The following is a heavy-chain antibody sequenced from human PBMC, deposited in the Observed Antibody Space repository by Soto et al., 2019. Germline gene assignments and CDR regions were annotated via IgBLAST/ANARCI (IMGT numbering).Heavy chain of an antibody. D-gene: IGHD5-12*01. V-gene: IGHV5-51*01. CDR3: ARDGHSGYGWVYLYGMDV. CDR1: GYSFASYW. Sequence: GESLKISCKGSGYSFASYWSGWVLQMPWKGLEWMGSIYPADSDTRYSPSFQGQVTISADKSIRTAYLQWSSLKASDTAMYYCARDGHSGYGWVYLYGMDVWGQGTTVTVSS. J-gene: IGHJ6*02. CDR2: IYPADSDT.